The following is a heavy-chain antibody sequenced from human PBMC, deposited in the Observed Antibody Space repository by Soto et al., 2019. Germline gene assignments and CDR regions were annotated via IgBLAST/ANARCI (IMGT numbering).Heavy chain of an antibody. D-gene: IGHD6-13*01. CDR1: GGSISSSNW. J-gene: IGHJ4*02. V-gene: IGHV4-4*02. CDR2: IYHSGST. CDR3: ALCSSSCPHGGGDY. Sequence: QVQLQESGPGLVKPSGTLSLTCAVSGGSISSSNWWSWVRQPPGKGLEWIGEIYHSGSTNYNPSLKGRVPISGDKSKNQFSLKLSSVPAADTAVFYCALCSSSCPHGGGDYWGQGTLVTVSS.